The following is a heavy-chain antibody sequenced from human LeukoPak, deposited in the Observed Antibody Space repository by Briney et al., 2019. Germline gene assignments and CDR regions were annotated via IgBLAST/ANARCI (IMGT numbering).Heavy chain of an antibody. D-gene: IGHD3-10*02. Sequence: PSQTLSLTCAVSGGSISSGGYSWSWIRQPPGKGLEWIGYIYYSGSTYYNPSLKSRVTISVDTSKNQFSLKLSSVTAADTAVYYCASVFGEMLDYWGQGTLVTVSS. J-gene: IGHJ4*02. CDR2: IYYSGST. CDR3: ASVFGEMLDY. CDR1: GGSISSGGYS. V-gene: IGHV4-30-4*07.